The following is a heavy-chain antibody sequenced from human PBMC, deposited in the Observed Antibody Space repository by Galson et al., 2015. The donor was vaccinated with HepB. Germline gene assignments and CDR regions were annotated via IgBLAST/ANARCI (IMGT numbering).Heavy chain of an antibody. V-gene: IGHV3-30*18. CDR1: GFTFSSYG. D-gene: IGHD2-2*01. CDR3: AKDCRSIVVVPAAMRVYYYGMDV. J-gene: IGHJ6*02. CDR2: ISYDGSNK. Sequence: SLRLSCAASGFTFSSYGMHWVRQAPGKGLEWVAVISYDGSNKYYADSVKGRFTISRDNSKNTLYLQMSSLRAEDTAVYYCAKDCRSIVVVPAAMRVYYYGMDVWGQGTTVTVSS.